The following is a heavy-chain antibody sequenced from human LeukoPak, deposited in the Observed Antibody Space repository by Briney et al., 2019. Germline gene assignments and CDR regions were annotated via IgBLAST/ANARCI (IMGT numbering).Heavy chain of an antibody. CDR3: ARTVTRYSSSWYYFDY. V-gene: IGHV3-21*01. D-gene: IGHD6-13*01. CDR2: ISSSSSYI. CDR1: GFTFDDYD. J-gene: IGHJ4*02. Sequence: PGGSLRLSCATSGFTFDDYDMSWVRQAPGKGLEWVSSISSSSSYIYYADSVKGRFTISRDNAKNSLYLQMNSLRAEDTAVYYCARTVTRYSSSWYYFDYWGQGTLVTVSS.